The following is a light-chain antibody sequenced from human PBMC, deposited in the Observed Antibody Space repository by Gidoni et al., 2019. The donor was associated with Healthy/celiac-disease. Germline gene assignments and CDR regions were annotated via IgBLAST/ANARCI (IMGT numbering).Light chain of an antibody. CDR2: DAS. J-gene: IGKJ2*01. CDR1: QSISSY. Sequence: DMQMPQSPSSLSSSVGDRVTITCRASQSISSYLNWYQQKPGKAPKLLIYDASSLQSGVPSRFSGSGSGIDFTRTISSLQPGDFATYYGQQSYSTPDTFXQXTKLEIK. CDR3: QQSYSTPDT. V-gene: IGKV1-39*01.